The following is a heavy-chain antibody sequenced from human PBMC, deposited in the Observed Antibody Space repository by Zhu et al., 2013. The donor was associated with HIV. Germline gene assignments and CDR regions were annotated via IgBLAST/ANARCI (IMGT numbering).Heavy chain of an antibody. V-gene: IGHV1-18*01. CDR1: GYTFSSYT. D-gene: IGHD6-13*01. CDR3: TTLAAAGDFDY. CDR2: IRAYNGNT. J-gene: IGHJ4*02. Sequence: QVHLVQSGPEVKKPGASVKVSCKASGYTFSSYTLNWVRQAPGQGLEWMGRIRAYNGNTDYAQKFQGRVTMSTDTSTSTAYMELRSLRSDDTAVYYCTTLAAAGDFDYWGQGTPVTVSS.